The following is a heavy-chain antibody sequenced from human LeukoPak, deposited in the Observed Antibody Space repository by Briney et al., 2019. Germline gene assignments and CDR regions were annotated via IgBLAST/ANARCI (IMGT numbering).Heavy chain of an antibody. J-gene: IGHJ5*02. CDR1: GYTFTSYG. CDR3: ARDYYYDSSGYPYNWFDP. V-gene: IGHV1-18*01. D-gene: IGHD3-22*01. Sequence: ASVKVSCEASGYTFTSYGISWVRQAPGQGLEWMGWISAYNGNTNYAQKLQGRVTMTTDTSTSTAYMELRSLRSDDTAVYYCARDYYYDSSGYPYNWFDPWGQGTLVTVSS. CDR2: ISAYNGNT.